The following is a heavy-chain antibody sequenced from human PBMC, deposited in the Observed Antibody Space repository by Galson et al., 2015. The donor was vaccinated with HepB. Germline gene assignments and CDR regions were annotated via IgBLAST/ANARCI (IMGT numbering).Heavy chain of an antibody. Sequence: TLSLTCTVSGDSINNGSYYWSWIRQPAGKGLEWIGRLYIGGSINYKPSLRSRVLMSADTSKNQVYLQLDSVSAADTAVYYCARFRARGAAALPGGGSWGQGTLVTVSS. D-gene: IGHD2-2*01. CDR1: GDSINNGSYY. V-gene: IGHV4-61*02. CDR3: ARFRARGAAALPGGGS. J-gene: IGHJ5*02. CDR2: LYIGGSI.